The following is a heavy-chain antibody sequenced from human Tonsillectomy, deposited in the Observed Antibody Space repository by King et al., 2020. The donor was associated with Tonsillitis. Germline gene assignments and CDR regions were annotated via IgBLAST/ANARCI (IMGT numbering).Heavy chain of an antibody. CDR2: IYSSGST. Sequence: QLQESGPGLVKPSQTLSLTCTVSGGSIRSGNYYWTWIRQHPGQGLEWIGYIYSSGSTYYNPSLKSRVTISADTSKNQFSLQLNSVTAADTALYYCARDPDVTYSSGYAFDVWGLGTMVTVSS. V-gene: IGHV4-31*03. CDR1: GGSIRSGNYY. CDR3: ARDPDVTYSSGYAFDV. J-gene: IGHJ3*01. D-gene: IGHD3-22*01.